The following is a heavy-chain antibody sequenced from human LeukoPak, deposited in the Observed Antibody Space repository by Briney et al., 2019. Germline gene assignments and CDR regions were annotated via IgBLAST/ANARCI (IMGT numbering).Heavy chain of an antibody. V-gene: IGHV1-2*02. CDR1: GYTFTGYY. Sequence: ASVTVSCKASGYTFTGYYMHWVRQAPGQGLEWMGWINPNSGGTNYAQKFQGRVTMTRDTSISTAYMELSRLRSDDTAVYYCARDLQSSSGYYYVVGYWGQGTLATVSS. CDR2: INPNSGGT. J-gene: IGHJ4*02. D-gene: IGHD3-22*01. CDR3: ARDLQSSSGYYYVVGY.